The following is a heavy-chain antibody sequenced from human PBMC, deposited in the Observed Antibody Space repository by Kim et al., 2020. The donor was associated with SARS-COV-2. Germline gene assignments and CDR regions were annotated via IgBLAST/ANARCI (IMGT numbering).Heavy chain of an antibody. D-gene: IGHD7-27*01. CDR2: ISGSGGST. V-gene: IGHV3-23*01. CDR1: GFTFSTYA. J-gene: IGHJ4*02. CDR3: AKEKSLTLTPYVDY. Sequence: GGSLRLSCAASGFTFSTYAMSWVRQAPGKGLEWVSAISGSGGSTYYADSVKARFTIARDNASNTLYLQMKSMSEEDTAVYCCAKEKSLTLTPYVDYWGQGTLVTVS.